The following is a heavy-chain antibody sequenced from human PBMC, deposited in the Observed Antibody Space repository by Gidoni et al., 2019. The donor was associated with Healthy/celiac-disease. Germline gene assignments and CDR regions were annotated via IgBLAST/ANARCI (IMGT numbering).Heavy chain of an antibody. Sequence: QVQLVQSGAEVKKPGASVKVSCKASGYTFTGYYMHWVRQAPGQGLEWMGWINPNSGGTNYAQKFQGRVTMTRDTSISTAYMELSRLRSDDTAVYYCAREPSRGYSYGYTEFDPWGQGTLVTVSS. CDR1: GYTFTGYY. CDR2: INPNSGGT. D-gene: IGHD5-18*01. J-gene: IGHJ5*02. V-gene: IGHV1-2*02. CDR3: AREPSRGYSYGYTEFDP.